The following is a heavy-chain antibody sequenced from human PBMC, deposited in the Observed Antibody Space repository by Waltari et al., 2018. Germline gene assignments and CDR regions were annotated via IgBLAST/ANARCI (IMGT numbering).Heavy chain of an antibody. J-gene: IGHJ4*02. Sequence: QVQLQESGPGLVKPSETLSLTCTVSGGSIRSYYWSWIRQPPGKGLEWIGYIYYSGSTNYNPSLKSRVTISVDTSKNQFSLKLSSVTAADTAVYYCASAETAMGFDYWGQGTLVTVSS. CDR3: ASAETAMGFDY. CDR1: GGSIRSYY. CDR2: IYYSGST. D-gene: IGHD5-18*01. V-gene: IGHV4-59*01.